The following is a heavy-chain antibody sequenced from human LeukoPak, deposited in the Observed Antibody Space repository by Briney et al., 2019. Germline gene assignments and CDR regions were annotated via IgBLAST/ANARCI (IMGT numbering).Heavy chain of an antibody. V-gene: IGHV3-23*01. CDR3: AKCSTSAYTTGWCNWIDP. Sequence: GGSLRLSCVASGVTFTSDAMNWVRQAPGKGLEWVSSTVSRGTTQYADSVKGRFTVSRDTSKNTLYLQMNSLRADDTAVYYCAKCSTSAYTTGWCNWIDPWGQGTLVTVSS. J-gene: IGHJ5*02. D-gene: IGHD6-19*01. CDR1: GVTFTSDA. CDR2: TVSRGTT.